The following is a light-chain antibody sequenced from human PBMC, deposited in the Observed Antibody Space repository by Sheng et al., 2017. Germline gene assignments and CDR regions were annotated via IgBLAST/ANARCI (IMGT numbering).Light chain of an antibody. Sequence: EIVMTQSPATLSVSPGERATLSCRASQSISSNLAWYQQKPGQAPRLLIYGASTRATGIPARFSGSGSGTEFTLTISSLQSEDFATYYCQQYNSFSPWTFGQGTKV. J-gene: IGKJ1*01. V-gene: IGKV3-15*01. CDR1: QSISSN. CDR2: GAS. CDR3: QQYNSFSPWT.